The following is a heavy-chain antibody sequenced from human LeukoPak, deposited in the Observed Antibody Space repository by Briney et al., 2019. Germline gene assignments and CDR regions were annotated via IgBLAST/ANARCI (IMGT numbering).Heavy chain of an antibody. J-gene: IGHJ6*03. Sequence: PSQTLSLTXTVSGGSISSGDYYWSWISQPPGKGLEWIGYIYYSGSTYYNPSLKSRVTISVDTSKNQFSLKLSSVTAADTAVYYCARDILLEAYMDVWGKGTTVTVSS. V-gene: IGHV4-30-4*08. D-gene: IGHD2-8*02. CDR3: ARDILLEAYMDV. CDR2: IYYSGST. CDR1: GGSISSGDYY.